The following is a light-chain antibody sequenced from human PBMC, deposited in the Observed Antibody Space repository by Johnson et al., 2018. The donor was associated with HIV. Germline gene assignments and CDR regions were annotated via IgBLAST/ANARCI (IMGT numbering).Light chain of an antibody. CDR2: DNN. CDR3: RIWDSSLSAYV. CDR1: SSNIGNNY. V-gene: IGLV1-51*01. Sequence: QSVLTQPPSVSAAPGQKVTISCSGSSSNIGNNYVSWYQQFPGTAPKLLIYDNNKRPSGIPDRFSGSKSGTSATLGITGLQTGDEADYYCRIWDSSLSAYVFGTGNKVTVL. J-gene: IGLJ1*01.